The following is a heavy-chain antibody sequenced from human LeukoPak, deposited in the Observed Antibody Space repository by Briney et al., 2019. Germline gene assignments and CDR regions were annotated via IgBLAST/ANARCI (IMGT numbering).Heavy chain of an antibody. CDR3: ARVAYIAAAGQKLEDWYFDL. J-gene: IGHJ2*01. Sequence: GGSLRHSCAASGFTFSSYDMHWVRQATGKGLEWVSAIGTAGDTYYPGSVKGRFTISRENAKNSLYLQMNSLRAGDTAVYYCARVAYIAAAGQKLEDWYFDLWGRGTLVTVSS. CDR1: GFTFSSYD. CDR2: IGTAGDT. D-gene: IGHD6-13*01. V-gene: IGHV3-13*01.